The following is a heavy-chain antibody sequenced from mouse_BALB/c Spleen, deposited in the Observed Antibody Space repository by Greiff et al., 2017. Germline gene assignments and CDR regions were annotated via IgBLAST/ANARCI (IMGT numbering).Heavy chain of an antibody. Sequence: EVKLVESGGGLVKPGGSLKLSCAASGFHFSSYAMSWVRQTPEKRLEWVATISSGGSYTYYPDSVKGRFTISRDNAKNTLYLQMSSLRSEDTAMYYCARHTGGFAYWGQGTLVTVSA. CDR2: ISSGGSYT. J-gene: IGHJ3*01. V-gene: IGHV5-9-3*01. CDR3: ARHTGGFAY. CDR1: GFHFSSYA.